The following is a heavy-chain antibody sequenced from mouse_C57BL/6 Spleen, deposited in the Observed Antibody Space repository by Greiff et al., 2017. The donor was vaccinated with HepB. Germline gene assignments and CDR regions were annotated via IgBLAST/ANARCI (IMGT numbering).Heavy chain of an antibody. J-gene: IGHJ2*01. D-gene: IGHD2-2*01. CDR3: ARSGVTVDY. V-gene: IGHV1-61*01. Sequence: QVQLQQPGAELVRPGSSVKLSCKASGYTFTSYWMEWVKQRPGQGLEWIGNIYPSDSETHYNQKFKDKATLTVDKSSSTAYMQLSSLTSEDSAVYYCARSGVTVDYWGQGTTLTVSS. CDR1: GYTFTSYW. CDR2: IYPSDSET.